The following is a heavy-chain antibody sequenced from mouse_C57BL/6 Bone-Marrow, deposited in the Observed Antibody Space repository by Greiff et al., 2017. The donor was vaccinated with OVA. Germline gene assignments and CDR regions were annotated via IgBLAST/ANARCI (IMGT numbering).Heavy chain of an antibody. J-gene: IGHJ3*01. V-gene: IGHV14-4*01. Sequence: EVQLQQSGAELVRPGASVKLSCTASGFNIKDDYMHWVKQRPEQGLEWIGWIDPENGDTEYASKFQGKATITADTSSNTAYLQLSSLTSEDTAVYYCTTGDSNPSWFAYWGQGTLVTVSA. CDR3: TTGDSNPSWFAY. CDR2: IDPENGDT. CDR1: GFNIKDDY. D-gene: IGHD2-5*01.